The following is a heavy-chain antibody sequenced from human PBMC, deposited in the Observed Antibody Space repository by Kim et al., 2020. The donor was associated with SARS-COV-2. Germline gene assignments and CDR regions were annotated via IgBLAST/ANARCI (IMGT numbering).Heavy chain of an antibody. CDR2: IYYSGST. Sequence: SETLSLTCTVSGGSVSSGSHYWSWIRQPPGKGLEWIGHIYYSGSTNYNSSLQSRVTISVDTSKNQFSLKLRSVTAADTAVYYCARDSAEAGNDYYYYGMDVWGQGTTATVSS. V-gene: IGHV4-61*01. CDR3: ARDSAEAGNDYYYYGMDV. CDR1: GGSVSSGSHY. J-gene: IGHJ6*02. D-gene: IGHD6-13*01.